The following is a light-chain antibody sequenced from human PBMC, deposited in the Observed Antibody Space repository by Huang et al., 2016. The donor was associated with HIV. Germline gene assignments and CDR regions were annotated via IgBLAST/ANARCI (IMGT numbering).Light chain of an antibody. CDR2: DAS. Sequence: EIVLTQSPATLSLSPGERATLSCRASQSVNSYLAWYQQKPGQAPRLLIYDASTRATGIPARFSGSGSGTDFTLTISSLEPEDFAVYYCQQRSNWPGTFGGGTKVEIK. CDR1: QSVNSY. V-gene: IGKV3-11*01. CDR3: QQRSNWPGT. J-gene: IGKJ4*01.